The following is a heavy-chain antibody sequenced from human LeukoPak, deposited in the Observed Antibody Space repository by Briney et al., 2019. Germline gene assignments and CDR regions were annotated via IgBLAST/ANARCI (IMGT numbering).Heavy chain of an antibody. J-gene: IGHJ6*02. V-gene: IGHV1-69*04. CDR1: GGTFSSYA. D-gene: IGHD6-13*01. Sequence: PQASVKVSCKASGGTFSSYAISWVRQAPGQGLEWMGRIIPILGIANYAQKFQGRVTITADKSTSTAYMELSSLRSEDTAVYYCARGGVYSSSWPLGMDVWGQGTTVTVSS. CDR3: ARGGVYSSSWPLGMDV. CDR2: IIPILGIA.